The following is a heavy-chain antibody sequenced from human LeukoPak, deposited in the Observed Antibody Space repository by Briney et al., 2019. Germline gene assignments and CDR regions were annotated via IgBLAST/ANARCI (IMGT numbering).Heavy chain of an antibody. CDR2: INPSGGST. D-gene: IGHD3-10*01. CDR3: AYYYGSGSYYYFDY. V-gene: IGHV1-46*01. J-gene: IGHJ4*02. Sequence: AASVKVSCKASGYTFTSYYMHWVRQAPGQGLEWMGIINPSGGSTSYAQKFQGRVTMTRDTSISTAYMELSRLRSDDTAVYYCAYYYGSGSYYYFDYWGQGTLVTVSS. CDR1: GYTFTSYY.